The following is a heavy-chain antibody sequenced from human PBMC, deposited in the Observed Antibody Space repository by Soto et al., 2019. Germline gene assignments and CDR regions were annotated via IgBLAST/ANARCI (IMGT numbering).Heavy chain of an antibody. Sequence: SETLSLTCTVSGGSISSYYWSWIRQPPGKGLEWIGYIYYSGSTNYNPSLKSRVTISVDTSKNQFSLKLSSVTAADTAVYYCARITIFGVVTHFAEWGQGTLVTVSS. J-gene: IGHJ4*02. CDR2: IYYSGST. CDR3: ARITIFGVVTHFAE. CDR1: GGSISSYY. V-gene: IGHV4-59*01. D-gene: IGHD3-3*01.